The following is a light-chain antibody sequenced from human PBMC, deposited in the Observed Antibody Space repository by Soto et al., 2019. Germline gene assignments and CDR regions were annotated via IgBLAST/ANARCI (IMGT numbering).Light chain of an antibody. J-gene: IGKJ5*01. CDR3: QQRSNWPLT. V-gene: IGKV3D-20*02. CDR1: QTVSSNF. Sequence: EIVLTQSPGTLSLSPGERGTLSCRASQTVSSNFLAWYQQKPGQAPRLLIFDASTRATGIPDRFTGSGSGTDFTLTISRLEPEDFAVYYCQQRSNWPLTFGQGTRLEIK. CDR2: DAS.